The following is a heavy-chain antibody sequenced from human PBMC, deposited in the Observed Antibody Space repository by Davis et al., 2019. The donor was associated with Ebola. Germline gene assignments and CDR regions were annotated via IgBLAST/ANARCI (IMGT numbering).Heavy chain of an antibody. CDR2: ISYDGSNK. CDR1: GFTFSSYA. D-gene: IGHD2/OR15-2a*01. V-gene: IGHV3-30*04. J-gene: IGHJ6*02. CDR3: ARGLYGYSYYYGMDV. Sequence: GESLKISCAASGFTFSSYAMHWVRQAPCKGLEWVAVISYDGSNKYYADSVKGRFTISRDNSKNTLYLQMNSLRAEDTAVYYCARGLYGYSYYYGMDVWGQGTTVTVSS.